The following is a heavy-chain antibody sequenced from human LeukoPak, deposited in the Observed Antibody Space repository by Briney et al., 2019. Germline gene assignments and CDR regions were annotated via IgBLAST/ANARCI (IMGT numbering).Heavy chain of an antibody. CDR3: ARLVAVGAY. D-gene: IGHD6-19*01. Sequence: PSETLSLTCTVSGGSISYYYWSWIRQPPGKGLEWIGYIYYSGNTKYNPSLKSRLTISLDTSKNQFSLKLSSVTAADTAVYYCARLVAVGAYWGQGTLVTVSS. CDR2: IYYSGNT. CDR1: GGSISYYY. J-gene: IGHJ4*02. V-gene: IGHV4-59*12.